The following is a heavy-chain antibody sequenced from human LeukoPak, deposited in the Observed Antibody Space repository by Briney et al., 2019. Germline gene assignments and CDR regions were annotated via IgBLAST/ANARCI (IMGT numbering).Heavy chain of an antibody. CDR1: GFTLKSYA. Sequence: PGGSLRLSCAASGFTLKSYAMHWVRQAPGKGLERVSAISGSGGSTYYADSVKGRFTISRDNSKNTLYLQMNSLRAEDTAVYYCAKGDARWSGEIYYYYGMDVWGQGTTVTVSS. CDR2: ISGSGGST. CDR3: AKGDARWSGEIYYYYGMDV. V-gene: IGHV3-23*01. J-gene: IGHJ6*02. D-gene: IGHD7-27*01.